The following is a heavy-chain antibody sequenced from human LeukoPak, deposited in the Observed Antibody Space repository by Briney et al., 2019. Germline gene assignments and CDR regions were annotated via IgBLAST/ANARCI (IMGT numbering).Heavy chain of an antibody. Sequence: GGSLRLSCAASGFTFSSHWMTWVRQAPGKGLEWVASIKQDGSEEYYLDSVKGRFVISRDNAKNSVFLLMNSLRAEDTAVYYCVRERYSSGWSYWFDSWGQGTLVTVSS. CDR3: VRERYSSGWSYWFDS. CDR2: IKQDGSEE. V-gene: IGHV3-7*03. D-gene: IGHD6-19*01. J-gene: IGHJ5*01. CDR1: GFTFSSHW.